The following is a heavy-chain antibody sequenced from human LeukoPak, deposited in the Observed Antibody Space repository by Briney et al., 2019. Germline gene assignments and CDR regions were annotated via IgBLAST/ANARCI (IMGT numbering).Heavy chain of an antibody. Sequence: SVKVSCKASGFTFTSSAMQWVRQARGQRLEWIGWIVVGSGNTNYAQKFQGRVTMTRDTSTSTVYMELSSLRSEDTAVYYCARTTLDAFDIWGQGTMVTVSS. CDR2: IVVGSGNT. CDR1: GFTFTSSA. D-gene: IGHD1-7*01. J-gene: IGHJ3*02. CDR3: ARTTLDAFDI. V-gene: IGHV1-58*02.